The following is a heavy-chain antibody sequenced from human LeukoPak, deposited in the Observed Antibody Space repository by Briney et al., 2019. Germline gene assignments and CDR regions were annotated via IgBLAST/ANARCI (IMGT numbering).Heavy chain of an antibody. CDR1: GGSFSGYY. V-gene: IGHV4-34*01. D-gene: IGHD1-1*01. CDR2: INHSGST. Sequence: PSETLSLTCAVYGGSFSGYYWSWIRQPPGKGLEWIGEINHSGSTNYNPSLKSRVTISVDTSKNQFSLKLSSVTAADTAVYYCASGERTTYAFDIWGQGIMVTVSS. CDR3: ASGERTTYAFDI. J-gene: IGHJ3*02.